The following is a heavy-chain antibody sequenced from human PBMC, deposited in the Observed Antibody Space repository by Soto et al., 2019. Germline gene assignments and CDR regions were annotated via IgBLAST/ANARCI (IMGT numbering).Heavy chain of an antibody. CDR2: ISSSSSTI. J-gene: IGHJ4*02. D-gene: IGHD1-20*01. Sequence: EVQLVESGGVLVQPGGSLRLSCAASGLTFSTYNMNWVRQAPGKGLEWVSFISSSSSTIYYADSVKGRFTISRDNAKNSLYLQMNRLRDEDTAVYYCAGRISPGRYYFDYWGQGTLVTVYS. V-gene: IGHV3-48*02. CDR1: GLTFSTYN. CDR3: AGRISPGRYYFDY.